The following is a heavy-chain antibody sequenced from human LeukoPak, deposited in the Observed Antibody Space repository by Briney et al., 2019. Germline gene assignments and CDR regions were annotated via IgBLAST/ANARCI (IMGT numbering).Heavy chain of an antibody. CDR1: GGTFSSYA. CDR2: IIPILGIA. CDR3: ARGNSGWRYDSIDY. J-gene: IGHJ4*02. V-gene: IGHV1-69*04. D-gene: IGHD6-19*01. Sequence: SVKVSCKASGGTFSSYAISWVPQAPGQGLEWMGRIIPILGIANYAQKFQGRVTITADKSTSTAYMELSSLRSEDTAVYYCARGNSGWRYDSIDYWGQGTLVTVSS.